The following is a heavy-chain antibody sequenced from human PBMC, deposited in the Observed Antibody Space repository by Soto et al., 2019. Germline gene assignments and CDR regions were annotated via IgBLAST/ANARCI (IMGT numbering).Heavy chain of an antibody. V-gene: IGHV4-30-4*01. CDR2: IYYSGST. Sequence: SETLSHTCTVSGGSISSGDYYWSWIRQPPGKGLEWIGYIYYSGSTYYNPSLKSRVTISVDTSKNQFSLKLSSVTAADTAVYYCARVGDTAMVRDNYYYGMDVWGQGTTVTVSS. CDR3: ARVGDTAMVRDNYYYGMDV. J-gene: IGHJ6*02. D-gene: IGHD5-18*01. CDR1: GGSISSGDYY.